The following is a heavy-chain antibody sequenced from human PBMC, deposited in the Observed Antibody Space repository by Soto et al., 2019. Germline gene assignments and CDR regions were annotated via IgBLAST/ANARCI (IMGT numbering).Heavy chain of an antibody. CDR3: AKERYSRSAYYYYGMDA. CDR2: ISGNSGSL. D-gene: IGHD6-13*01. Sequence: EVQLVESGGGLVQPGRSLRLSCAASGFIFDDYAMHWVRQAPGKGLEWVSVISGNSGSLGYADSVKDRFTISRDNAKNSLYLQMNRLRAEDTGLYYCAKERYSRSAYYYYGMDAWGQGTTVTVSS. J-gene: IGHJ6*02. CDR1: GFIFDDYA. V-gene: IGHV3-9*01.